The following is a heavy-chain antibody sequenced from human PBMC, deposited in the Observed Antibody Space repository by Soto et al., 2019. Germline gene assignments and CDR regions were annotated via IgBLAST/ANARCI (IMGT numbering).Heavy chain of an antibody. CDR2: IYYSGST. CDR1: GGSISSYY. D-gene: IGHD3-22*01. Sequence: SETLSLTCTVSGGSISSYYRSWIRQPPGKGLEWIGYIYYSGSTNYNPSLKSRVTISVDTSKNQFSLKLSSVTAADTAVYYCARVDTYQNYEDAFDIWGEGITVTV. J-gene: IGHJ3*02. CDR3: ARVDTYQNYEDAFDI. V-gene: IGHV4-59*01.